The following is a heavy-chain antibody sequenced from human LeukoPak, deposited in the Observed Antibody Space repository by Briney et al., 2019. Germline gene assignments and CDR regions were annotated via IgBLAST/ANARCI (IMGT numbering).Heavy chain of an antibody. Sequence: GGSLRLSCAASGFTFSIYSINWVRQARGKGLEWVSHVSSSSSTIYYADSVKGRFTISRDNAKNSLYLQMNSLRAEDTAVYYCARAQGGDYWGQGTLVTVSS. CDR1: GFTFSIYS. CDR2: VSSSSSTI. CDR3: ARAQGGDY. D-gene: IGHD1-26*01. J-gene: IGHJ4*02. V-gene: IGHV3-48*01.